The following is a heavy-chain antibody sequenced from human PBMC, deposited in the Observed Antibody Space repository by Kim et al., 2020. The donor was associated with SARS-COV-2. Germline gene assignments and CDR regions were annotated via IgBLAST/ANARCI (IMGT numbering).Heavy chain of an antibody. Sequence: VGSLRLSCAASGFTFSSYGMHWVRQAPGKGLEWVAVISYDGSNKYYADSVKGRFTISRDNSKNTLYLQMNSLRAEDTAVYYCAKDRLLLRAYFDYWGQGTLVTVSS. D-gene: IGHD1-26*01. CDR1: GFTFSSYG. V-gene: IGHV3-30*18. CDR3: AKDRLLLRAYFDY. J-gene: IGHJ4*02. CDR2: ISYDGSNK.